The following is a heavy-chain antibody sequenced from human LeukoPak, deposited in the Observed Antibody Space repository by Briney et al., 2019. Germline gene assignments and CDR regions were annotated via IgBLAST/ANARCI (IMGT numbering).Heavy chain of an antibody. CDR2: ISSSDSTI. CDR1: GFTFSSYE. V-gene: IGHV3-48*03. D-gene: IGHD3-22*01. J-gene: IGHJ3*02. CDR3: ARALYYYDSSGSFDI. Sequence: PGGSLRLSCAASGFTFSSYEMNWVRQAPGKGLEWVSYISSSDSTIYYADSVKGRFTISRDNAKNSLYLQMNSLRAEDTAVYYCARALYYYDSSGSFDIWGQGTMVTVSS.